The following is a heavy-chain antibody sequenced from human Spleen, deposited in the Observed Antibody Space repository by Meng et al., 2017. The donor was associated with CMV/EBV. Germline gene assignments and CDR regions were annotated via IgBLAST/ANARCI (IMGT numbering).Heavy chain of an antibody. Sequence: ASVKVSCKASGYTFTDYYMHWVRQAPGQGLEWMGWISPNTGRTNFAQKFQGRVTMTRDTSITTAYMEVSSLRSDDTAVYYCARSVCSSTSCYYYGMDVWGQGTTVTVSS. J-gene: IGHJ6*02. V-gene: IGHV1-2*02. CDR2: ISPNTGRT. CDR1: GYTFTDYY. D-gene: IGHD2-2*01. CDR3: ARSVCSSTSCYYYGMDV.